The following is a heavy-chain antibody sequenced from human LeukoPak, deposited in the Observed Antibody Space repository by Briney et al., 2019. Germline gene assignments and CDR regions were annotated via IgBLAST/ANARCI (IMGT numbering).Heavy chain of an antibody. J-gene: IGHJ4*02. D-gene: IGHD2-2*01. CDR3: AKVETSGGANCYALDY. CDR2: IKGDGSVQ. Sequence: GGSLRLSCTASGFPFSGYYISWVRQAPGTGLEWLANIKGDGSVQDYVDSVKGRFTISRDDSQNTLYLQMNSLSAEDTAVYYCAKVETSGGANCYALDYWGQGTLVTVSS. V-gene: IGHV3-7*03. CDR1: GFPFSGYY.